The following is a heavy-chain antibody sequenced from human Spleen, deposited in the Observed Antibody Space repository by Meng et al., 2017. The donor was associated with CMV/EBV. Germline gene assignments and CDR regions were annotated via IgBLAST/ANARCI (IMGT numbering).Heavy chain of an antibody. V-gene: IGHV4-31*03. CDR3: ARQVPIASNWFDP. CDR1: GGSITSGNYY. CDR2: TYHNGNT. D-gene: IGHD2-21*01. J-gene: IGHJ5*02. Sequence: TVSGGSITSGNYYWTWIRQRPGKGLEWIGYTYHNGNTYYNPSLKRRITISVDTSKNQFYLNLRSVTAADTAVYYCARQVPIASNWFDPWGQGSLSPSPQ.